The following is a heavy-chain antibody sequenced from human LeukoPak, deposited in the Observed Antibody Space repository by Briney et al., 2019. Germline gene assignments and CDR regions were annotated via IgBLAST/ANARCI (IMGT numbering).Heavy chain of an antibody. V-gene: IGHV3-48*03. CDR2: ISSSGSTI. Sequence: GGSLRLSCAASGFTFSSYEMNWVRQAPGKGLEWVSYISSSGSTIYYADSVNGRFTISRDNAKNSLYLQMNSLRAEDTAVYYCARDRPGDDAFDIWGQGTMVTVSS. D-gene: IGHD3-10*01. J-gene: IGHJ3*02. CDR1: GFTFSSYE. CDR3: ARDRPGDDAFDI.